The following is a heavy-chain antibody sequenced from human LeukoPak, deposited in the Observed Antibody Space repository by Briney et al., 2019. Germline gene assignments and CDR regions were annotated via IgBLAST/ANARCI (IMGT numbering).Heavy chain of an antibody. CDR3: ARGAAAGKPY. Sequence: GGSLRLSCAASGFAFNVYAMSWLRQPPGQGLEWVSSISSSINYIYYADSVKGRFTISRDNAKNSLYLQMNSLSAEDTAVYYCARGAAAGKPYWGQGTLVTVSS. V-gene: IGHV3-21*01. D-gene: IGHD6-13*01. J-gene: IGHJ4*02. CDR1: GFAFNVYA. CDR2: ISSSINYI.